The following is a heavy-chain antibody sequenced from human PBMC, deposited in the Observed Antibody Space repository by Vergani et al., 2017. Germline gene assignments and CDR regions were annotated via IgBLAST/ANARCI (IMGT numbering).Heavy chain of an antibody. CDR2: IDWDDDK. CDR3: ARGYDSSGYYSVGWFDP. CDR1: GFSLSTSGMC. V-gene: IGHV2-70*01. J-gene: IGHJ5*02. Sequence: QVTLRESGPALVKPTQTLTLTCTFSGFSLSTSGMCVSWIRQPPGKALEWLALIDWDDDKYYSTSLKTRLTISKDTSKNQVVLTMTNMDPVDTATYYCARGYDSSGYYSVGWFDPWGQGTLVTVSS. D-gene: IGHD3-22*01.